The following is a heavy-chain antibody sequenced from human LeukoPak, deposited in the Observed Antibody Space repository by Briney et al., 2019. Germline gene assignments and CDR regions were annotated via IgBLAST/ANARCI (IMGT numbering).Heavy chain of an antibody. J-gene: IGHJ5*02. D-gene: IGHD6-19*01. CDR1: GFTFSSYS. Sequence: PGGSLRLSCAASGFTFSSYSMNWVRQAPGKGLEWVSSISSSSSYIYYADSVKGRFTISRDNAKNSLYLQMNSLRAEDTAVYYCAKVSSVQWLGRFDPWGQGTLVTVSS. V-gene: IGHV3-21*01. CDR2: ISSSSSYI. CDR3: AKVSSVQWLGRFDP.